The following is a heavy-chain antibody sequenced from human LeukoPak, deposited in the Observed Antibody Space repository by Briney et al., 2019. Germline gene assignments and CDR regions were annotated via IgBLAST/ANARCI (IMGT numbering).Heavy chain of an antibody. J-gene: IGHJ4*02. Sequence: GGSLRLSCAASGFSFNAYWMAWVRQAPGTGLGWVANINPAGSETFHVDPVKGRFSISRDHAKNLVYLQMNSLRAEDTAVYYCATFGLVAALDLWGQGTLVTVSS. CDR3: ATFGLVAALDL. V-gene: IGHV3-7*02. D-gene: IGHD5-12*01. CDR1: GFSFNAYW. CDR2: INPAGSET.